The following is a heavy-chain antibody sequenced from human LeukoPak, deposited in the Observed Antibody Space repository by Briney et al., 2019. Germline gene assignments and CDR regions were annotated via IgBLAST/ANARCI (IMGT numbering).Heavy chain of an antibody. CDR1: GFTFSSYS. J-gene: IGHJ4*02. V-gene: IGHV3-21*01. CDR2: ISSSSSYI. Sequence: TPGGSLRLSCAASGFTFSSYSMNWVRQAPGKGLEWVSSISSSSSYIYYADSVKGRFTISRDNAKNSLYLQMNSLRAEDTAVYYCARGDPGQYYFDYWGQGTLVTVSS. CDR3: ARGDPGQYYFDY.